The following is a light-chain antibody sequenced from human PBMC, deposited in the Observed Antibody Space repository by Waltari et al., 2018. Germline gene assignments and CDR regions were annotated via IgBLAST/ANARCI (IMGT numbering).Light chain of an antibody. CDR2: VNSDGSH. V-gene: IGLV4-69*01. J-gene: IGLJ3*02. CDR3: QTGGHGTGV. CDR1: SGHSSNV. Sequence: QLVLTQSPSASASLGASVKLTCTLSSGHSSNVIAWLQEQPGKGPRYLMKVNSDGSHSQGDEIPGRFSGSSSGAWRYLTMSSLQSEDEADYYCQTGGHGTGVFGGGTKLTVL.